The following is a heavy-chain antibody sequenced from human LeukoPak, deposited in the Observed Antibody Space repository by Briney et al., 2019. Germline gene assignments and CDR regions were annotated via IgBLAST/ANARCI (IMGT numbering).Heavy chain of an antibody. CDR1: GIIFSNYA. D-gene: IGHD3-22*01. CDR2: ISTSSTRA. CDR3: AKVGGTVIA. Sequence: GGSLRLSCEVSGIIFSNYAMNWVRQAPGERLEWVALISTSSTRAHYADSVKGRFTISRDNSKNTLYLQMNSLRAEDTAVYYCAKVGGTVIAWGQGTLVTVSS. V-gene: IGHV3-23*01. J-gene: IGHJ5*02.